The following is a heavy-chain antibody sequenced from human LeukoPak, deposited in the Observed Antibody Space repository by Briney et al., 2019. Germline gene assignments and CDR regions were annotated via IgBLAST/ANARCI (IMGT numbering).Heavy chain of an antibody. D-gene: IGHD1-1*01. Sequence: SETLSLTCAVYGGSFSGYYWSWIRQPPGKGLEWIGEINHSGSTNYNPSLKSRVTISVDKSKNQFSLKLSSVTAADTAVYYCARVIGYANYFDYWGQGTLVTVSS. CDR3: ARVIGYANYFDY. CDR1: GGSFSGYY. V-gene: IGHV4-34*01. J-gene: IGHJ4*02. CDR2: INHSGST.